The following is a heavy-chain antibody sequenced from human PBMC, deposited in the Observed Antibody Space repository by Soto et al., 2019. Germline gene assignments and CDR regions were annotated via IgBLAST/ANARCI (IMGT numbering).Heavy chain of an antibody. J-gene: IGHJ4*02. D-gene: IGHD6-6*01. CDR2: ISYDGSNK. CDR3: AKDRPSIAARPGSDY. CDR1: GFTFSSYA. Sequence: GGSLRLSCAASGFTFSSYAMHWVRQAPGKGLEWVAVISYDGSNKYYADSVKGRFTISRDNSKNTLYLQMNSLRAEDTAVYYCAKDRPSIAARPGSDYWDQGRLVTVSS. V-gene: IGHV3-30*04.